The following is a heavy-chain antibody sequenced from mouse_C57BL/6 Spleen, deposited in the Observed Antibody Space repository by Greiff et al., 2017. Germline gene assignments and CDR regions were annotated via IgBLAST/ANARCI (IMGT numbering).Heavy chain of an antibody. J-gene: IGHJ1*03. CDR1: GYTFTSYW. CDR3: ARSRITKYFDV. Sequence: VQLQQPGAELVMPGASVKLSCKASGYTFTSYWMHWVKQRPGQGLEWIGEIDPSDSYTNYNQKFKGKSTLTVDKSSSTAYMQLSSLTSEDSAVYYGARSRITKYFDVWGTGTTVTVSS. D-gene: IGHD2-4*01. CDR2: IDPSDSYT. V-gene: IGHV1-69*01.